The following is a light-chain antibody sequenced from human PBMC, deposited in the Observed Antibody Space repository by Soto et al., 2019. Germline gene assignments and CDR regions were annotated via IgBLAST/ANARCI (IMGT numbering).Light chain of an antibody. J-gene: IGKJ2*01. V-gene: IGKV3-20*01. Sequence: ETVVTQSPGTLSLSPGERATLSCRAIQSVSSSYLAWYQQKPGQAPRLLIYSASSRATGVPDRFSGSVSGTDFTLTISRLEPEDFAVYYCQQYGSSPLYTFGQGTKLEIK. CDR2: SAS. CDR1: QSVSSSY. CDR3: QQYGSSPLYT.